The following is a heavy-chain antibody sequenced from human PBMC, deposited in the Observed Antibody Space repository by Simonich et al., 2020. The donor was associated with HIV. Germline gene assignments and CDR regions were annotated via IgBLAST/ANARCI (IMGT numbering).Heavy chain of an antibody. CDR3: TRGGSSFWSN. Sequence: QVQLVQSGAEEKKPAASVKVSCKASGYTFPGTYMHWVRQAPGTGLEGMGWINPHSDGTNHAQMFRGSVTMTRDTSISTAYMELNRLRSDDTAVYYCTRGGSSFWSNWGQGALVTVSS. CDR2: INPHSDGT. J-gene: IGHJ4*02. CDR1: GYTFPGTY. D-gene: IGHD6-19*01. V-gene: IGHV1-2*02.